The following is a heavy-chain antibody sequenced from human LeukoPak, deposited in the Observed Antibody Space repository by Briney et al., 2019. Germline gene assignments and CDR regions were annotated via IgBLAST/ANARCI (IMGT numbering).Heavy chain of an antibody. CDR3: AKGHYLSRYYFDY. D-gene: IGHD1-26*01. CDR2: ISGGDRST. J-gene: IGHJ4*02. V-gene: IGHV3-23*01. Sequence: PGGSLRLSCAASGFTFSSYAMSWVRQAPGRGLEWVSSISGGDRSTHYADSVKGRFTISRDSSKNTLYLQMNSLRAEDTAVYYCAKGHYLSRYYFDYWGQGTLVTVSS. CDR1: GFTFSSYA.